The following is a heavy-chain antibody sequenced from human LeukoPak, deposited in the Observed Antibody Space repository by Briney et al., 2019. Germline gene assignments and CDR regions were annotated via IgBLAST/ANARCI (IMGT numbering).Heavy chain of an antibody. V-gene: IGHV3-48*03. CDR1: GFTFSSYE. J-gene: IGHJ6*04. CDR3: ARVGELVPAPHYYYGMDV. D-gene: IGHD2-2*01. CDR2: ISSSGSTI. Sequence: PGGSLRLSCAASGFTFSSYEMNWVRQAPGKGLEWVSYISSSGSTIYYADSVKGRFTISRDNAKNSLHLQMNSLRAEDTAVYYCARVGELVPAPHYYYGMDVWGKGTTVTVSS.